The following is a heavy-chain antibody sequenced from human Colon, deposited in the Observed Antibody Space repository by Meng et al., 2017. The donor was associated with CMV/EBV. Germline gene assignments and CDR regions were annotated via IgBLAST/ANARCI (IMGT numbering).Heavy chain of an antibody. CDR1: GVAVPSVC. CDR2: IDSGDGT. D-gene: IGHD2-2*01. Sequence: SCADLGVAVPSVCMGWVRQDPRQGLEWIALIDSGDGTYYAGSVSGRFTVSRDNSKNALGRQVHSLRAEDPAVYYCTRGYTSWYYFDYWGQGTLVTVSS. V-gene: IGHV3-53*01. CDR3: TRGYTSWYYFDY. J-gene: IGHJ4*02.